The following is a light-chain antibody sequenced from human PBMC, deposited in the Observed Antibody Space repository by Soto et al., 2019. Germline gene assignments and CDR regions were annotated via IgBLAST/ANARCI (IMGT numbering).Light chain of an antibody. CDR3: SSYTGSITL. CDR2: EVS. V-gene: IGLV2-14*01. CDR1: SSDVGGYKF. Sequence: QSALTQPASVSGSPGQSITISCTGTSSDVGGYKFVSWYQHHPDKAPKLIISEVSNRPSGVSSRFSGSKSGNTASLTISGLQAEDEAYYYCSSYTGSITLFGGGTQLTVL. J-gene: IGLJ2*01.